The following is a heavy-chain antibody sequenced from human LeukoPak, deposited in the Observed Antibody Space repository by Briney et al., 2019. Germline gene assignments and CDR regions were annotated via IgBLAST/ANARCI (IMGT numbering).Heavy chain of an antibody. D-gene: IGHD3-22*01. Sequence: PSETLSLTCTVSGGSVSSGSYYWSWIRQPPGKGLEWIGYISYSGSTNGNPSLKSRLTISVDTSKNQFSLKLSSVTAADTAVYYCAREAPYYDSTGYYHAFDIWGQGTMVTVSS. V-gene: IGHV4-61*01. CDR2: ISYSGST. J-gene: IGHJ3*02. CDR3: AREAPYYDSTGYYHAFDI. CDR1: GGSVSSGSYY.